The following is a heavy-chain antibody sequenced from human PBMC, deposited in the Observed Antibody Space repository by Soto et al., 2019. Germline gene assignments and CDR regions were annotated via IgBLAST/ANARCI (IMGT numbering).Heavy chain of an antibody. D-gene: IGHD3-10*01. CDR1: GGSISSGGYY. CDR2: IYYSGST. Sequence: QVQLQESGPGLVKPSQTLSLTCTVSGGSISSGGYYWSWIRQHPGKGLEWIGYIYYSGSTYYNPSLKRRVTLSVAPSKNQFSLKLSSVTAADTAVYYCARDVAPNYYGSGRESAFDIWGQGTMVTVSS. V-gene: IGHV4-31*03. J-gene: IGHJ3*02. CDR3: ARDVAPNYYGSGRESAFDI.